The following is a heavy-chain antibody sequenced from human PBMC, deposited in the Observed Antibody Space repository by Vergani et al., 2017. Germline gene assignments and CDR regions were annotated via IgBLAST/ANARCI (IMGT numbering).Heavy chain of an antibody. V-gene: IGHV1-69*01. CDR1: GGTFSSYA. CDR2: IIPIFGTA. J-gene: IGHJ3*02. CDR3: ASPEGFGDRNAFDI. Sequence: QVQLVQSGAEVKKPGSSVKVSCKASGGTFSSYAISWVRQAPGQGLAWMGGIIPIFGTANYAQKFQGRVTITADESTSTAYMELSSLRSEDTAVYYCASPEGFGDRNAFDIWGQGTMVTVSS. D-gene: IGHD3-10*01.